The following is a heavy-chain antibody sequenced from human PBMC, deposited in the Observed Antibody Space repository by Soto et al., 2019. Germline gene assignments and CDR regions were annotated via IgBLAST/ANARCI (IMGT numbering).Heavy chain of an antibody. V-gene: IGHV3-7*01. CDR3: ASDDRGYYGMDV. CDR2: IKQDGSEK. Sequence: EVQLVESGGGLVQPGGSLRLSCAASGFTFSSYWMSWVRQAPGKGLEWVANIKQDGSEKYYVDSVKGRFTISRDNAKNSLYRQLNSLRAEATAVYCCASDDRGYYGMDVWGQGSTGTVSS. CDR1: GFTFSSYW. J-gene: IGHJ6*02.